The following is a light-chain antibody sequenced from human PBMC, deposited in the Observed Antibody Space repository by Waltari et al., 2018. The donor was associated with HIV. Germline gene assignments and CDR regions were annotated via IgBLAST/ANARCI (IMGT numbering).Light chain of an antibody. CDR1: SSNIGACYD. CDR3: QSYDSSLRV. V-gene: IGLV1-40*01. J-gene: IGLJ3*02. CDR2: DNI. Sequence: QSVLTQPPSVSGAPGQRVTISCTGSSSNIGACYDVHWYQQLPGTAPKLLIYDNINRPSGVPDRFSGSKSGTSASLAITGLQAEDEADYYCQSYDSSLRVFGGGTKLTVL.